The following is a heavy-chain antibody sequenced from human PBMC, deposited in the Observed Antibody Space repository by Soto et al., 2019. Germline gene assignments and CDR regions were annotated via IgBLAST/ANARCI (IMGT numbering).Heavy chain of an antibody. V-gene: IGHV3-23*01. CDR3: RAYSYGQGVDY. CDR2: VNGNGGST. CDR1: GFTFTAYD. Sequence: GGSLRLSCEASGFTFTAYDMNWVRQAPGKGLEWVSVVNGNGGSTYYADSVKGRFSISRDDFKNTAYLQMNSLRAEDTAVYYCRAYSYGQGVDYWGQGTLVTVSS. D-gene: IGHD5-18*01. J-gene: IGHJ4*02.